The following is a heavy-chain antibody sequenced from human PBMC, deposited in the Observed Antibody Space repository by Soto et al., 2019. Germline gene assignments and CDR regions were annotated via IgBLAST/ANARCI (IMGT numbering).Heavy chain of an antibody. CDR1: GYTFTSYG. J-gene: IGHJ6*02. V-gene: IGHV1-18*01. CDR3: ARDGPWPGTTVYYYGMDV. D-gene: IGHD1-7*01. Sequence: QVQLVQSGAEVKKPGASVKVSCKASGYTFTSYGISWVRQAPGQGLEWMGWISAYNGNTNYAQKLQGRVTMTTDTSKSTAYMELRSLRSNDTAVYYCARDGPWPGTTVYYYGMDVWGQGTTVTVSS. CDR2: ISAYNGNT.